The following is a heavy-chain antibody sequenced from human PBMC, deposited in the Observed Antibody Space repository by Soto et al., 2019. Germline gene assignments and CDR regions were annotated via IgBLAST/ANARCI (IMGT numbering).Heavy chain of an antibody. CDR1: GYXFVNYW. D-gene: IGHD4-4*01. J-gene: IGHJ6*02. V-gene: IGHV5-51*01. CDR2: IYPGDSDT. CDR3: VRPLGLQSKYGVDV. Sequence: PXEXLKNSCKCSGYXFVNYWVVWVRHMPGKGLELIGTIYPGDSDTRYSPSFEGQVTISADESVNTAYLQWSSLQPANTAVYYCVRPLGLQSKYGVDVWGQGTAGTVS.